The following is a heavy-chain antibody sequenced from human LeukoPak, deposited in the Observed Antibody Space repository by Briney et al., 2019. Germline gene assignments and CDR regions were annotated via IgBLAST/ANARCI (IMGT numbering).Heavy chain of an antibody. CDR3: ARRPVAAIKGYFDS. J-gene: IGHJ4*02. CDR2: ISTDGNYK. CDR1: GFTFSNYA. V-gene: IGHV3-30*09. Sequence: GGSLRLSCAASGFTFSNYAIYWVRQAPGKGLEWVSVISTDGNYKYYADSVKGRFAVSRDDSKNMLYLQMNSLSADDTAVYYCARRPVAAIKGYFDSWGQGALVTVSS. D-gene: IGHD5-24*01.